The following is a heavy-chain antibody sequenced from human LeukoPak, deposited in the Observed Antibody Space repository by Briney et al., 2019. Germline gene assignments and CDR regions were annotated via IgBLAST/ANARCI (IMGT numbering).Heavy chain of an antibody. CDR3: ARMYSGTSYYFDF. D-gene: IGHD1-26*01. CDR2: FSYSGST. J-gene: IGHJ4*02. Sequence: PSETLSLTCSVSGVSTSDYHWIWIRQPPAKGLEWMGYFSYSGSTRYNPSLKSRVTMSVDTSKNQFSLRLISVAAADTAVYYCARMYSGTSYYFDFWGQGTLVTVSS. CDR1: GVSTSDYH. V-gene: IGHV4-59*01.